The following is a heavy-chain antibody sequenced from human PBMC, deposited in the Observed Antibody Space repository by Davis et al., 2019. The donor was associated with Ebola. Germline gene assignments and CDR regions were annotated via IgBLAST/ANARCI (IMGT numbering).Heavy chain of an antibody. V-gene: IGHV3-33*01. CDR3: ARDRSGYYGSAYYFDH. Sequence: PGGSLRLSCAASAFTLRNFGMHWVRQAPGKGLEWVALLWSHGNTVEYADSVKGRFTISRDTFENTLYLQMDRLRAEDTAVYYCARDRSGYYGSAYYFDHWGQGTQVTVSS. D-gene: IGHD3-10*01. J-gene: IGHJ4*02. CDR1: AFTLRNFG. CDR2: LWSHGNTV.